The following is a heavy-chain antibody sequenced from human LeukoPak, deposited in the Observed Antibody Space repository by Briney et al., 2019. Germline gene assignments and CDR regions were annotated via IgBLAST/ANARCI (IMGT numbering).Heavy chain of an antibody. J-gene: IGHJ3*02. D-gene: IGHD5-24*01. CDR2: IYKTGST. CDR3: ARENADRDGYNQSPGAFDI. V-gene: IGHV4-31*03. CDR1: GDSITSGGYY. Sequence: SETLSLTCTVSGDSITSGGYYWTWIRQRPGKGLEWIGYIYKTGSTYYNPSLKSRVTISVDTSKNQFSLKLSSVTAADTAVYYCARENADRDGYNQSPGAFDIWGQGTMVTVSS.